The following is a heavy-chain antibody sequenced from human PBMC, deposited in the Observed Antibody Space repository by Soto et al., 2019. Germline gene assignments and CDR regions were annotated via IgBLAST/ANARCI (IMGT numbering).Heavy chain of an antibody. Sequence: EVQLLESGGGLVQPGGSLRLSCAASGFPFISYAMSWVRQAPGKGLEWVSAISGSGSSSYYADSVKGRFTISRDNSKNTLYLQMTSLRVEATPVYSCANDPYSGSYDPSDYSGMDVWGQGPRSPSP. D-gene: IGHD1-26*01. CDR1: GFPFISYA. J-gene: IGHJ6*02. V-gene: IGHV3-23*01. CDR2: ISGSGSSS. CDR3: ANDPYSGSYDPSDYSGMDV.